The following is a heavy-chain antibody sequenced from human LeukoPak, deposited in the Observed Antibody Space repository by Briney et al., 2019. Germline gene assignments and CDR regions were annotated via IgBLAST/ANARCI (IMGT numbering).Heavy chain of an antibody. CDR1: GFTFDDYT. J-gene: IGHJ4*02. CDR2: ISWDGGST. V-gene: IGHV3-43*01. CDR3: ANLNSVGY. D-gene: IGHD1-7*01. Sequence: GGSLRLSCAASGFTFDDYTMHWVRQAPGKGMEWVSLISWDGGSTYYADSVKGRFTISRDNSKNSLYLQMNSLRTEDSALYYCANLNSVGYWGQGTLVTVSS.